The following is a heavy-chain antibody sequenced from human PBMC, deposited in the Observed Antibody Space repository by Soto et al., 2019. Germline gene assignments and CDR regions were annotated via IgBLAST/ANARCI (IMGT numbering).Heavy chain of an antibody. CDR2: TYYRSKWYF. J-gene: IGHJ6*03. Sequence: SQTLSLTCAISGDSVSSNSAGWNWIRQTPSRGLEWLGRTYYRSKWYFNYAVSVESRITINPDTSKNQFSLQLSSVTPDDTAVYYCARGSWDDVSGHYYMDVWGNGTTVTVSS. CDR1: GDSVSSNSAG. D-gene: IGHD1-1*01. CDR3: ARGSWDDVSGHYYMDV. V-gene: IGHV6-1*01.